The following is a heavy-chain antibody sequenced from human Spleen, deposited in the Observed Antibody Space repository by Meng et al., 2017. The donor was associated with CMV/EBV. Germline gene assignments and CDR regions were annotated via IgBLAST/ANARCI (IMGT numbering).Heavy chain of an antibody. D-gene: IGHD2-21*02. Sequence: ASVKVSCKASGYTFTSYGISWVRQAPGQGLEWMGWISAYNGNTNYAQKLQGRVTMTTDTSTSTAYMELRSLRSEDTALYYCARQDQLLFGGAFDVWGQGTMVTVSS. CDR2: ISAYNGNT. CDR1: GYTFTSYG. J-gene: IGHJ3*01. V-gene: IGHV1-18*01. CDR3: ARQDQLLFGGAFDV.